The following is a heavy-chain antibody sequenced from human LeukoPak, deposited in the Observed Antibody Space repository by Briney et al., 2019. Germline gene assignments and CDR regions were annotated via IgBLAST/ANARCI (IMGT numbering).Heavy chain of an antibody. CDR2: ISSSGSTI. Sequence: GGSLRLSCAGSGFTFSTYGMNWVRQAPGKGLEWVSYISSSGSTIYYADSVKGRFTISRDNAKNSLYPQMNSLRAEDTAVYYCAELGITMIGGVWGKGTTVTISS. V-gene: IGHV3-48*04. CDR3: AELGITMIGGV. J-gene: IGHJ6*04. D-gene: IGHD3-10*02. CDR1: GFTFSTYG.